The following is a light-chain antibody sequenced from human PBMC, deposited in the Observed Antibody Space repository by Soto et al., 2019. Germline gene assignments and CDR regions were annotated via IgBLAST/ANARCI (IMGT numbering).Light chain of an antibody. Sequence: DIVMTQSPATLSVSPGERATLSCRASQSVFSSLAWYQQKPGQAPRLLIYGAATRATGIPARFSGSGSGTEFTLTISSLQAEDVALYYCQQYYTSPTWTFGQGTKVEIK. J-gene: IGKJ1*01. CDR2: GAA. CDR1: QSVFSS. V-gene: IGKV3-15*01. CDR3: QQYYTSPTWT.